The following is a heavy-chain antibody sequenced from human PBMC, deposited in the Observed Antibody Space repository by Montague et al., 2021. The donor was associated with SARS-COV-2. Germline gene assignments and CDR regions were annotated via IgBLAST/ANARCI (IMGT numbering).Heavy chain of an antibody. D-gene: IGHD6-13*01. CDR3: ARDVVAAPGTFDY. CDR2: VSASGST. V-gene: IGHV4-61*02. CDR1: GASISTGAYY. J-gene: IGHJ4*02. Sequence: TLSLTCTVSGASISTGAYYWSWIRQPAGKGLEWIGRVSASGSTNYNPSLNSRVTMSVDTSKKQFSLRLSPVTAADTAVYYCARDVVAAPGTFDYWGQGTLVTVSS.